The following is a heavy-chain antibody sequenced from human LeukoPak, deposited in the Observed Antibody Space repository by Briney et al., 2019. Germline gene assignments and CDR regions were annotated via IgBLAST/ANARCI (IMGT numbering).Heavy chain of an antibody. D-gene: IGHD3-16*02. J-gene: IGHJ4*02. V-gene: IGHV4-34*01. CDR3: ARVNAAFDYVWGSYRYDREFDY. CDR1: GGSFSGYY. Sequence: SETLSLTCAVYGGSFSGYYWSWIRQPPGKGLEWIGEINHSGSTNYNPSLKSRVTISVDTSKNQFSLKLSSVTAADTAMYYCARVNAAFDYVWGSYRYDREFDYWGQGTLVTVSS. CDR2: INHSGST.